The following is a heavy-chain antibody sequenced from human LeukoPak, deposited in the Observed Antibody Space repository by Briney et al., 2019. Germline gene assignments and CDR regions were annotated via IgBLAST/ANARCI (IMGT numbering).Heavy chain of an antibody. CDR2: IRGSGGRT. D-gene: IGHD1-1*01. CDR3: AKDLSVTPGRQRLR. V-gene: IGHV3-23*01. J-gene: IGHJ4*02. CDR1: GFTYSSYA. Sequence: PGGSLRLSCAPSGFTYSSYAMSCARQAPGRGVVWGSDIRGSGGRTHYAHSVKGRFTLSRDNSKLTLYLNNNTVRPEDTAVYYCAKDLSVTPGRQRLRWGQGTLVTVSS.